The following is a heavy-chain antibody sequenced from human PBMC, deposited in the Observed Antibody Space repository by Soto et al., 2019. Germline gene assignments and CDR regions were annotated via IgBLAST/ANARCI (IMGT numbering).Heavy chain of an antibody. Sequence: ASAKVSCKASGYTFTDYYMHWVRQAPGQGLEWMGWINPNSGATNYAQKLQGRITMTRDTSITTAYMEMSRLRSDDTADTAIYYCARSLKRADAFDIWGQGTMVTVSS. CDR3: ARSLKRADAFDI. CDR1: GYTFTDYY. J-gene: IGHJ3*02. V-gene: IGHV1-2*02. CDR2: INPNSGAT.